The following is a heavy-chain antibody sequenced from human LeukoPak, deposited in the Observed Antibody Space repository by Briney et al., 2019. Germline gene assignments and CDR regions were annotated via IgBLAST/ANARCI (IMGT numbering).Heavy chain of an antibody. CDR2: IYPGDSDT. V-gene: IGHV5-51*01. CDR1: GYRFTSYW. CDR3: ARTSRVEMATIYFDY. D-gene: IGHD5-24*01. Sequence: GGSLEISWKGSGYRFTSYWIGWVRQMPGKGLGGMGIIYPGDSDTRYSPSFQGQVTISADKSISTAYLQWSSLKASDTAMYYCARTSRVEMATIYFDYWGQGTLVTVSS. J-gene: IGHJ4*02.